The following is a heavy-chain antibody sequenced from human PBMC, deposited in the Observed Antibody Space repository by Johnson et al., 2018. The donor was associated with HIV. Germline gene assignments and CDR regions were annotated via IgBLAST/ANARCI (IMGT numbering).Heavy chain of an antibody. CDR1: GFTFDDYG. J-gene: IGHJ3*02. CDR3: ARDRDREMGIPAAIPSGSFDI. Sequence: QVQLVESGGGLVQPGGSLRLSCAASGFTFDDYGMSWVRQAPGKGLEWVAVISYDGSNKYYADSVKGRFTISRDNSKNTLYLQMNSLRAEDTAVYHCARDRDREMGIPAAIPSGSFDIWGQGTMVTVSS. V-gene: IGHV3-30*03. CDR2: ISYDGSNK. D-gene: IGHD2-2*01.